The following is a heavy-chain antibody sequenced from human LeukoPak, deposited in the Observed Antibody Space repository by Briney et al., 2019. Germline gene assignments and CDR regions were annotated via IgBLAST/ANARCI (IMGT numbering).Heavy chain of an antibody. CDR2: INNDGSST. CDR1: GFTFSTYA. Sequence: PGGSLRLSCAASGFTFSTYAMSWARQAPGKGLVWVSRINNDGSSTIYADSVKGRFTISRDNAKNTLYLQMNSLRDDDTAVYYCVRDNGGEHLWGQGTLVTVSS. D-gene: IGHD3-16*01. J-gene: IGHJ4*02. V-gene: IGHV3-74*01. CDR3: VRDNGGEHL.